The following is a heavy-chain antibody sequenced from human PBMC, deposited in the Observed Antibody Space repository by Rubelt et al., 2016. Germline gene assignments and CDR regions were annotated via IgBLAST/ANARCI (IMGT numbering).Heavy chain of an antibody. J-gene: IGHJ4*02. Sequence: VQLQDSGPGLVTPSGTLSLTCAVSGGSISRGNWWSWVRQPPGKGLEWISYISSSGSPKYYAASVKGRFTISRDNAENSLFRQMKSRRDEDTAVYYCARDDISSSSTDFDYWGQGTLVTVSS. CDR2: ISSSGSPK. D-gene: IGHD6-13*01. V-gene: IGHV3-48*02. CDR1: GGSISRGN. CDR3: ARDDISSSSTDFDY.